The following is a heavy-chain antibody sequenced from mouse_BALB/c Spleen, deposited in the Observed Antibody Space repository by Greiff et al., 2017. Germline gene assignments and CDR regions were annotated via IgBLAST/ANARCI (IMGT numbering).Heavy chain of an antibody. D-gene: IGHD2-1*01. V-gene: IGHV1-82*01. J-gene: IGHJ2*01. Sequence: QVQLQQSGPELVKPGASVKISCKASGYAFSSSWMNWVKQRPGQGLEWIGRIYPGDGDTNYNGKFKGKATLTADKSSSTAYMQLSSLTSVDSAVYFCAREVAYGNYLDYWGQGTTLTVSS. CDR2: IYPGDGDT. CDR3: AREVAYGNYLDY. CDR1: GYAFSSSW.